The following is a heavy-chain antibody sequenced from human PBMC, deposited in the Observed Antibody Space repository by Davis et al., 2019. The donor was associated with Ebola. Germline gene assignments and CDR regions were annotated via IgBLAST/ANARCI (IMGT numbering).Heavy chain of an antibody. CDR3: ARASAVAATPEHWYYYYGMDV. V-gene: IGHV4-34*01. D-gene: IGHD2-15*01. J-gene: IGHJ6*02. Sequence: MPGGSLRLSCAVYGGSFSGYYWSWIRQPPGKGLEWIGEINHSGSTNYNPSLKSRVTISVDTSKNQFSLKLSSVTAADTAVYYCARASAVAATPEHWYYYYGMDVWGQGTTVTVSS. CDR1: GGSFSGYY. CDR2: INHSGST.